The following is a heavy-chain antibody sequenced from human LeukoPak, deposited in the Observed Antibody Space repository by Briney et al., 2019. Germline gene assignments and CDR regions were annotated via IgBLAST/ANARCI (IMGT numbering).Heavy chain of an antibody. CDR1: GGSISSYY. CDR3: AREGCISPSDNTDYYYDGMAA. CDR2: IYTSGRT. V-gene: IGHV4-4*07. J-gene: IGHJ6*02. Sequence: SETLSLTCTVSGGSISSYYWSWIRQPAGKGLEWIGRIYTSGRTNYNPSLKSGVTMSVDTSRPHSSLKLSSVTVADTAVYYCAREGCISPSDNTDYYYDGMAAWAKGPRPPSP. D-gene: IGHD2-2*01.